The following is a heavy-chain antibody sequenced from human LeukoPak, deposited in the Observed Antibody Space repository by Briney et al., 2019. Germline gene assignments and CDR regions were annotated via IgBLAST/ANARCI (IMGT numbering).Heavy chain of an antibody. CDR2: ISGSGGST. CDR1: GFTFSSYA. J-gene: IGHJ6*02. Sequence: PGGSLRLSCAASGFTFSSYAMSWVRQAPGKGLEWVSAISGSGGSTYYADSVKGRFTISRDNSKNTLYLQMNSLRAEDTAVYYCARVHYYDSSRMDVWGQGTTVTVSS. CDR3: ARVHYYDSSRMDV. V-gene: IGHV3-23*01. D-gene: IGHD3-22*01.